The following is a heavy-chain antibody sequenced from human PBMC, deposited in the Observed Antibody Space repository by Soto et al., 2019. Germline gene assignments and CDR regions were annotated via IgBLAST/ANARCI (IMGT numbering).Heavy chain of an antibody. V-gene: IGHV4-59*01. J-gene: IGHJ5*02. CDR3: ARNKYYDFWSGFNWFDP. CDR2: IYYSGST. CDR1: GGSISSYY. Sequence: PSETLSLTSTVSGGSISSYYWSWIRQPPGKGLEWIGYIYYSGSTNYNPSLKSRVTISVDTSKNQFSLKLSSVTAADTAVYYCARNKYYDFWSGFNWFDPWGQGTLVTVSS. D-gene: IGHD3-3*01.